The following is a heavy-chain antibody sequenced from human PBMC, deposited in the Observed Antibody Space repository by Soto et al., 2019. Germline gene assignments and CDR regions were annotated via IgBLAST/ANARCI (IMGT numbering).Heavy chain of an antibody. J-gene: IGHJ4*02. Sequence: QVQLVQSGAEVKKPGASVKVSCKASGYTFSSYAISWVRQAPGQGLEWMGWIITYNGNTNYAQKLQGRVTMTTDTSTITAYLALRSLRADDTAVYYCARTGPPVDYWGSGPLVNVSS. V-gene: IGHV1-18*01. CDR3: ARTGPPVDY. CDR2: IITYNGNT. CDR1: GYTFSSYA. D-gene: IGHD3-10*01.